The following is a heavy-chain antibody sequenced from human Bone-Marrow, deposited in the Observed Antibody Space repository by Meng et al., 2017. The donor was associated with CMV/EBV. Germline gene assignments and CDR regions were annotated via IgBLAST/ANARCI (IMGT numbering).Heavy chain of an antibody. CDR2: ISSSGSTI. Sequence: GGSLRLSCTASGFTFSSFWMSWVRQAPGKGLEWVSYISSSGSTIYYADSVKGRFTISRDNAKNSLYLQMNSLRAEDTALYYCAKDGRDPNSGYDEVYDYYYGMDVWGQGTTVTVSS. CDR3: AKDGRDPNSGYDEVYDYYYGMDV. D-gene: IGHD5-12*01. CDR1: GFTFSSFW. J-gene: IGHJ6*02. V-gene: IGHV3-48*04.